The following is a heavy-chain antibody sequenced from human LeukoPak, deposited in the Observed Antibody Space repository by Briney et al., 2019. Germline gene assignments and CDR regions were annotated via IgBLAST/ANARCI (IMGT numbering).Heavy chain of an antibody. CDR3: ARMDGLCSGGSCPNWLVP. D-gene: IGHD2-15*01. CDR2: MNPNSGNT. V-gene: IGHV1-8*03. J-gene: IGHJ5*01. CDR1: GYTFTSYD. Sequence: ASVKVSRKASGYTFTSYDINWVRQATGQGLEWMGWMNPNSGNTGYAQKFQGRVTITRNTSISTAYIELSSLRSEDTAVYYCARMDGLCSGGSCPNWLVPWGEGTLVTVSS.